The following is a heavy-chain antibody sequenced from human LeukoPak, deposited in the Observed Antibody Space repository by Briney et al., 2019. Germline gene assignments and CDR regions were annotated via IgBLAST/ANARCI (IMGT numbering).Heavy chain of an antibody. D-gene: IGHD3-9*01. V-gene: IGHV7-4-1*02. CDR3: ARVQYDILTGYYPYYYYGMDV. CDR1: GGTFSSYA. CDR2: INTNTGNP. Sequence: ASVKVSCKASGGTFSSYAISWVRQAPGQGLEWMGWINTNTGNPTYAQGFTGRFVFSLDTSVSTAYLQISSLKAEDTAVYYCARVQYDILTGYYPYYYYGMDVWGQGTTVTVSS. J-gene: IGHJ6*02.